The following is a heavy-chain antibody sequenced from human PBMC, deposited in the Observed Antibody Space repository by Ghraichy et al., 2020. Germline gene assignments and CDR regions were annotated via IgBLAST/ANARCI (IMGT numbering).Heavy chain of an antibody. CDR2: IYYSGST. CDR1: GGSISSSSYY. V-gene: IGHV4-39*01. CDR3: ARQASRYFDY. D-gene: IGHD6-13*01. Sequence: SETLSLTCTVSGGSISSSSYYWGWIRQPPGKGLEWIGSIYYSGSTYYNPSLKSRVTISVDTSKNQFSLKLSSVTAADTAVYYCARQASRYFDYWGQGTLVTVSS. J-gene: IGHJ4*02.